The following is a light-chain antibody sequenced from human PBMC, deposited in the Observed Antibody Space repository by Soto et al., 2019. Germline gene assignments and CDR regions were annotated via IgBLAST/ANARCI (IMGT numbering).Light chain of an antibody. CDR3: QQYNTWHRKMP. Sequence: VVTQSPATLSVFPGETATLSCRASQSVSSDLAWYQQRPGQAPRLLIYGASTRATGIPARFRGSGSGTEFRRTIRSLQSEDFATYYCQQYNTWHRKMPFGRGTKVEIK. CDR2: GAS. V-gene: IGKV3-15*01. CDR1: QSVSSD. J-gene: IGKJ1*01.